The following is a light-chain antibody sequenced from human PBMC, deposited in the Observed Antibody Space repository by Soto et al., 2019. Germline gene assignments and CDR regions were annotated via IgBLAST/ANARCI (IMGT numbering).Light chain of an antibody. Sequence: EVLIRQSPATLSVSPGEGGTLTCRASQGIGDTVAWYQHKPGQTPRLLIYDTSTRATGVPTRFSGSRSGAEYTLTINRLQSEDVSVYYCQPSNYAPLTFGGGTKVDIK. CDR1: QGIGDT. V-gene: IGKV3-15*01. CDR2: DTS. J-gene: IGKJ4*01. CDR3: QPSNYAPLT.